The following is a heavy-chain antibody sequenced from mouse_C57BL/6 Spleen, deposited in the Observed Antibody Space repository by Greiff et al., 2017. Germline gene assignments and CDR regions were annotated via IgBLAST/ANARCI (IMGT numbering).Heavy chain of an antibody. V-gene: IGHV1-5*01. CDR2: IYPGNSDT. D-gene: IGHD1-1*01. J-gene: IGHJ4*01. CDR3: TRSGYYYGSRSFYYAMDY. CDR1: GYTFTSYW. Sequence: EVQLQQSGTVLARPGASVKMSCKTSGYTFTSYWMHWVKQRPGQGLEWIGAIYPGNSDTSYNQKFKGKAKLTAVTSASTAYMELSSLTNEDSAVYYCTRSGYYYGSRSFYYAMDYWGQGTSVTVSS.